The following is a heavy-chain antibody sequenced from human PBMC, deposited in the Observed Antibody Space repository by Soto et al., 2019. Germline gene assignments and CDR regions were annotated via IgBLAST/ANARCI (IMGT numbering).Heavy chain of an antibody. CDR1: GGSISSGDYY. V-gene: IGHV4-30-4*01. CDR3: ARERRGGYWFDP. Sequence: SETLSFTCTVSGGSISSGDYYWSWIRQPPGKGLEWIGYIYYSGITYYNPSLKSRVTISVDTSKNQFSLKLSSVTAADTAVYYCARERRGGYWFDPWGQGTLVTVSS. J-gene: IGHJ5*02. CDR2: IYYSGIT.